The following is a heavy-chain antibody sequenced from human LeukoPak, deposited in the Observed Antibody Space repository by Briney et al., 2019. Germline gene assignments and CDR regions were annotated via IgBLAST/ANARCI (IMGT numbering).Heavy chain of an antibody. CDR3: ARDGGVSGYDLLDY. CDR1: GFTFSSLW. J-gene: IGHJ4*02. Sequence: GGSLRLSCAASGFTFSSLWMTWVRQAPGKGLEWVANINQDGSEKYYVDSVKGRFTISRDSAKNSVYLQMNSLRVEDTAVYYCARDGGVSGYDLLDYWGQGTLVTVSS. D-gene: IGHD5-12*01. CDR2: INQDGSEK. V-gene: IGHV3-7*01.